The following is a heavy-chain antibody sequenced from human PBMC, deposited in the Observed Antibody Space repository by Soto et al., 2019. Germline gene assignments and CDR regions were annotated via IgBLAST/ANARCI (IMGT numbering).Heavy chain of an antibody. Sequence: PVGSLRLSCAASGFTCSSYAMSWVRQATGKGLEWVSAISGSGGSTYYADSVKGRFTISRDNAKNSLYLQMNSLRAEDTALYYCARDIGYCSSTSCPVYYYYMDVWGKGTTVTVSS. J-gene: IGHJ6*03. CDR3: ARDIGYCSSTSCPVYYYYMDV. CDR2: ISGSGGST. V-gene: IGHV3-23*01. CDR1: GFTCSSYA. D-gene: IGHD2-2*01.